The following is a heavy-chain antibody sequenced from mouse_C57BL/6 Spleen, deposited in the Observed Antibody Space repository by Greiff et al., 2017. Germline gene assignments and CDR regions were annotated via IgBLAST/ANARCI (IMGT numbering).Heavy chain of an antibody. CDR3: ASYYYGSSYDYAMDY. D-gene: IGHD1-1*01. CDR2: ISYDGSN. Sequence: VQLKESGPGLVKPSQSLSLTCSVTGYSITSGYYWNWIRQFPGNKLEWMGYISYDGSNNYNPSLKNRISITRDTSKNQFFLKLNSVTTEDTATYYCASYYYGSSYDYAMDYWGQGTSVTVSS. V-gene: IGHV3-6*01. J-gene: IGHJ4*01. CDR1: GYSITSGYY.